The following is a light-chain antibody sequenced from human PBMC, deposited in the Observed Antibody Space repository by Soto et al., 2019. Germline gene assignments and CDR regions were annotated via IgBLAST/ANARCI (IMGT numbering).Light chain of an antibody. J-gene: IGLJ1*01. CDR3: SSHSKITPYV. Sequence: QSALTQPASVSGSPGQSITISCTGTSRDVGAYNYVSWYQQHPGKAPKLMVYDVTNRPSGVSDRFSGSKSGNTASLTISGLQAEDEADYFCSSHSKITPYVFGTGTKLTVL. V-gene: IGLV2-14*01. CDR2: DVT. CDR1: SRDVGAYNY.